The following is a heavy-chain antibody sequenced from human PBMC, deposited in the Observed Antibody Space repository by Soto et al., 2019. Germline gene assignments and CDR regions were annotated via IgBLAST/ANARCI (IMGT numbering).Heavy chain of an antibody. D-gene: IGHD1-26*01. J-gene: IGHJ3*01. V-gene: IGHV1-2*02. CDR2: INPNSGGT. Sequence: QVQLVQSGAAVKKPGASVKVSCKAYGYTFTGYYMHWVRQAPGQGLEWMGWINPNSGGTNYAQKLQSRVNMTRHTSISTAFRELRRLRSDYTAVYYCASESSGSTDAFYFWGQGTMVTVSS. CDR1: GYTFTGYY. CDR3: ASESSGSTDAFYF.